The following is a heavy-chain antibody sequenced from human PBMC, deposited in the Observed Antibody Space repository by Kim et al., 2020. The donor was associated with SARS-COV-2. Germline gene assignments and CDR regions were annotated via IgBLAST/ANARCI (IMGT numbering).Heavy chain of an antibody. Sequence: ADSVKGRFTISRDNSKNTLYLQMNSLRAEDTAVYYCAKESGVVVPAAGDYWGQGTLVTVSS. D-gene: IGHD2-2*01. J-gene: IGHJ4*02. CDR3: AKESGVVVPAAGDY. V-gene: IGHV3-23*01.